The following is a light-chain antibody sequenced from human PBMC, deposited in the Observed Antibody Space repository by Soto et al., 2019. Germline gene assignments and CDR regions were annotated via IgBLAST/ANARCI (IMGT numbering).Light chain of an antibody. Sequence: QSALTQPPSASGSPGQSVAISCTGTSSDVGGYNYVSWYQQHPGKAPKLMIYEVNKRPSGVPDRFSGSKSGNTASLSVSGLQAEEEADYYCSSYAGSSNVFGTATKLTVL. CDR1: SSDVGGYNY. J-gene: IGLJ1*01. CDR2: EVN. CDR3: SSYAGSSNV. V-gene: IGLV2-8*01.